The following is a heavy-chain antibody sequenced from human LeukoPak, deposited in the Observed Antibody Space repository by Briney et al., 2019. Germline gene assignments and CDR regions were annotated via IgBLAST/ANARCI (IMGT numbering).Heavy chain of an antibody. CDR2: IKQDGSEK. D-gene: IGHD5-12*01. CDR1: GFTFSSYW. Sequence: GGSLRLSCAASGFTFSSYWMSWVRQAPGKGLEWVANIKQDGSEKYYVDSVKGRFTISRDNAKNSLYLQMNSLRAEDTAVYYCASPRGYSGYVLKKWGQGTLVTVSS. CDR3: ASPRGYSGYVLKK. V-gene: IGHV3-7*01. J-gene: IGHJ4*02.